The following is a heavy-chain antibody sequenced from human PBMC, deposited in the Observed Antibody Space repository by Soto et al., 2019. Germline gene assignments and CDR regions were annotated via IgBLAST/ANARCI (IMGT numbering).Heavy chain of an antibody. CDR2: IYHSCTF. CDR1: GGSIGGVGYS. D-gene: IGHD3-10*01. CDR3: ARAQFYSGSGNYNHLMFDA. Sequence: SETLSFTCAVSGGSIGGVGYSWSWIRQPPGGGLEWIGYIYHSCTFLKSPSLKTRLTISLDMSYNRFSLSLNSMTAADTAVYYCARAQFYSGSGNYNHLMFDAMGQGIQVTVSS. V-gene: IGHV4-30-2*01. J-gene: IGHJ5*02.